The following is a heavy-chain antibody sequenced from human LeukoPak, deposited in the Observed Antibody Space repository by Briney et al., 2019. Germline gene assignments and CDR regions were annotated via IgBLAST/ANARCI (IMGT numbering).Heavy chain of an antibody. CDR1: GGTFSSYA. J-gene: IGHJ6*03. D-gene: IGHD3-3*01. CDR2: IIPIFGTA. CDR3: ASNFWSNQPAGYYYYYYYMDV. V-gene: IGHV1-69*05. Sequence: SVKVSCKASGGTFSSYAISWVRQAPGQGLEWMGGIIPIFGTANYAQKFQGRVTITTDESTSTAYMELGSLRSEDTAVYYCASNFWSNQPAGYYYYYYYMDVWGKGTTVTVSS.